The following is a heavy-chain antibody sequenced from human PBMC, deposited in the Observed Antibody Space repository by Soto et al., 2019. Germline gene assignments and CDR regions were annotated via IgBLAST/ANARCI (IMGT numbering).Heavy chain of an antibody. CDR2: IKQDGSEK. Sequence: EVQLVESGGGLVQPGGSLRLSCAASGFIFRSYWMSWVRQAPGKGLEWVANIKQDGSEKYYVGSVRGRFTISRDNARNSVFLQLNSLRGEDTAVYFCARAWDAEGMDVWGQGTTVTVSS. V-gene: IGHV3-7*01. CDR3: ARAWDAEGMDV. J-gene: IGHJ6*02. CDR1: GFIFRSYW. D-gene: IGHD1-26*01.